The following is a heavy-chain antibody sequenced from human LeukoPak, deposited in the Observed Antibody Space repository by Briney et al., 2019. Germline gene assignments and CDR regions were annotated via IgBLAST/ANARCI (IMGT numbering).Heavy chain of an antibody. CDR3: ARAVGDYQPFDY. J-gene: IGHJ4*02. CDR1: GGSISSNGYY. CDR2: IYYSGGT. D-gene: IGHD4-17*01. V-gene: IGHV4-39*07. Sequence: SETLSLTCTVSGGSISSNGYYWAWFRQPPGKGLEWIGSIYYSGGTYYNPSLKSRVTISIDTSKNQFSLKLRSVTAADTAVYYCARAVGDYQPFDYWGQGTLVTVSS.